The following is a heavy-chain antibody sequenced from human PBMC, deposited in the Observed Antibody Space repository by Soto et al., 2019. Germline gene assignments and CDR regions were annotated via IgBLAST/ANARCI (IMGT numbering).Heavy chain of an antibody. CDR1: GFTFSSYS. D-gene: IGHD3-22*01. J-gene: IGHJ4*02. CDR2: ISSSSSTI. CDR3: AKDLYSGYYFDY. V-gene: IGHV3-48*01. Sequence: WGSLRLSCAASGFTFSSYSMNWVRQAPGKGLEWVSYISSSSSTIYYADSVKGRFTISRDNSKNTLYLQMNSLRAEDTAVYYCAKDLYSGYYFDYWGQGTLVTVSS.